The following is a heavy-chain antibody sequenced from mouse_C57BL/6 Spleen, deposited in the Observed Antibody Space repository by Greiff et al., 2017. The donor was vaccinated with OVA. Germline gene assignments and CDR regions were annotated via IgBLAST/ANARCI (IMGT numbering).Heavy chain of an antibody. V-gene: IGHV7-3*01. J-gene: IGHJ2*01. D-gene: IGHD2-1*01. CDR2: IRNKANGYTT. CDR1: GFTFTDYY. Sequence: DVMLVESGGGLVQPGGSLSLSCAASGFTFTDYYMSWVRQPPGKALEWLGFIRNKANGYTTEYSASVKGRFTISRDNSQSILYLQMNALRAEDSATYYCARWDGNYGVFDYWGQGTTLTVSS. CDR3: ARWDGNYGVFDY.